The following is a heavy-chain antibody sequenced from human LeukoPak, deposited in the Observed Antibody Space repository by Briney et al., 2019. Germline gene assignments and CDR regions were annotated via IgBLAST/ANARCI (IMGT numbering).Heavy chain of an antibody. Sequence: SVKVSCKASGGTFSSYAISWVRQAPGQGLEWMGGIIPIFGTANYAQKFQGRVTITADKSASTAYMELSSLRSEDTAVYYCARWGAAGAVDYWGQGTLVTVSS. V-gene: IGHV1-69*06. D-gene: IGHD1-26*01. CDR2: IIPIFGTA. CDR1: GGTFSSYA. J-gene: IGHJ4*02. CDR3: ARWGAAGAVDY.